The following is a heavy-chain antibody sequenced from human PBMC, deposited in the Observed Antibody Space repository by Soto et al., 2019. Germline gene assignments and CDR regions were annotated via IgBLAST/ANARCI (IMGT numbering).Heavy chain of an antibody. V-gene: IGHV3-21*01. CDR2: ISSSSTYI. Sequence: EVQLVESGGGLVKPGGSLRLSCAASGFTFSSYSMNWVRQAPGKGLEWVSSISSSSTYIYYADSMKGRFTISRDNAKNSLYLQMNSLRAEDTAVYYCARGGGSSWQDDAFDIWGQGTIVTVSS. J-gene: IGHJ3*02. D-gene: IGHD6-13*01. CDR3: ARGGGSSWQDDAFDI. CDR1: GFTFSSYS.